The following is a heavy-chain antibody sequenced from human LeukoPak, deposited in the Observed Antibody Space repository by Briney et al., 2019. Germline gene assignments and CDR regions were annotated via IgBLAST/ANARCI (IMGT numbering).Heavy chain of an antibody. D-gene: IGHD6-19*01. V-gene: IGHV1-24*01. Sequence: ASVKVSCKASGYTLTELSMHWVRQAPGKGLEWMGGFDPEDGETIYAQKFQGRVTMTEDTSTDTAYMELSSLRSEDTAVYYCATNQASSGWRYYYYYGMDVWGQGTTVTVSS. CDR2: FDPEDGET. CDR3: ATNQASSGWRYYYYYGMDV. CDR1: GYTLTELS. J-gene: IGHJ6*02.